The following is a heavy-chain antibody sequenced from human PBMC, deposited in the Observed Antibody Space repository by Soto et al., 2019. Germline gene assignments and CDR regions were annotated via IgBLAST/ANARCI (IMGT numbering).Heavy chain of an antibody. CDR3: VKDSGNGWKDY. CDR2: IDHSGST. J-gene: IGHJ4*02. D-gene: IGHD6-19*01. V-gene: IGHV4-4*02. CDR1: GGSISSTNW. Sequence: ETLSLTCAVSGGSISSTNWWNWVRQPPGKGLEWIGEIDHSGSTNYNPSLKSRVTMSVDKPKNQFSLKLSSVTAADTAVYYCVKDSGNGWKDYWGQGTLVTVSS.